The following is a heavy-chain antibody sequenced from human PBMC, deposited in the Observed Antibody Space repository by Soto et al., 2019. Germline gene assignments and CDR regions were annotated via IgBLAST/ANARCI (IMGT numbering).Heavy chain of an antibody. CDR3: ARGIRNYYGVDV. CDR1: GFTFSDYW. V-gene: IGHV3-74*01. Sequence: PRGSLRLSCVASGFTFSDYWMHWVRQAPGEGLVWVSRIKFDGGITSHADSVKGRFTISRDNARNTVHLQMNSLRAEDTGVYYCARGIRNYYGVDVWGQGTTVTVSS. J-gene: IGHJ6*02. CDR2: IKFDGGIT.